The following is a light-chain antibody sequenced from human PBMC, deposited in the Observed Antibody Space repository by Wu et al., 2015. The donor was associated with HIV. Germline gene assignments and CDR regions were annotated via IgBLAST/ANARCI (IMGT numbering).Light chain of an antibody. CDR3: HQRTTWPRT. CDR1: QRVSSY. CDR2: DTS. Sequence: EIVLTQPPATLSLSPGERATLSCRASQRVSSYLAWYQQKPGQAPRVVIYDTSNRAAGIPARFSGSGSGTDFTLTISSLEPEDFAVYYCHQRTTWPRTFGQGTKVEVK. J-gene: IGKJ1*01. V-gene: IGKV3-11*01.